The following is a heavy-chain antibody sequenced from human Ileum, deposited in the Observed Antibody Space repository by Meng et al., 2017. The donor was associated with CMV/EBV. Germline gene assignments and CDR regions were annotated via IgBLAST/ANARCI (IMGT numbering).Heavy chain of an antibody. CDR2: ISTSGSE. CDR1: GDFVNNFY. CDR3: ARSGLRGIYVDY. J-gene: IGHJ4*02. V-gene: IGHV4-4*07. Sequence: QVQLQESGQDLVKPAEILSLPCTGSGDFVNNFYWSWIRQPAGKGLQGIGRISTSGSENYNPSLKSRVTMSVDTSKKQFSLKLSSVTAADTAVYYCARSGLRGIYVDYWGQGTLVTVSS. D-gene: IGHD4-17*01.